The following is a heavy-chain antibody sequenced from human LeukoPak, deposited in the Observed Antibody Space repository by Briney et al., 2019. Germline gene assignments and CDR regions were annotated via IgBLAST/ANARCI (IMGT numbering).Heavy chain of an antibody. CDR1: GFTFSDYY. CDR3: ARDKIAVAGRVYRAAFDI. V-gene: IGHV3-11*01. CDR2: ISSSGSTI. D-gene: IGHD6-19*01. Sequence: PGGSLRLSCAASGFTFSDYYMSWIRQAPGKGLEWVSYISSSGSTIYYADSVKGRFTISRDNAKNSLYLQMNSLRAEDTAVYYCARDKIAVAGRVYRAAFDIWGQGTMVTVSS. J-gene: IGHJ3*02.